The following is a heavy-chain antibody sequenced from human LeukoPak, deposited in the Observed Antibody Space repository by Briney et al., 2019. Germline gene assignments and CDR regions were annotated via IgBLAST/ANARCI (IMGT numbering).Heavy chain of an antibody. CDR2: IYYSGST. CDR1: GGSISSYY. Sequence: SETLSLTCTVSGGSISSYYWSWIWQPPGKGLDWIGYIYYSGSTNYNPSLKSRVTISVDTSKNQFSLKLSSVTAADTAVYYCARGLTVGTVTYFDYWGQGTLVTVSS. V-gene: IGHV4-59*01. J-gene: IGHJ4*02. D-gene: IGHD4-23*01. CDR3: ARGLTVGTVTYFDY.